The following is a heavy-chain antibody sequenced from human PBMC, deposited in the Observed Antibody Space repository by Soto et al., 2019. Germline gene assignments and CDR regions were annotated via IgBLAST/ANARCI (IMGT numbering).Heavy chain of an antibody. Sequence: QVQLVQSGAEVKKPGASVKVSCKASGYTFTSYGISWVRQAPGQGLEWMGWISAYNGNTNYAQKLQGRVTMTTDTSTSTADMELRSRRSDDTAVYYCAGDRGAYGMDVWGQGTTVTVSS. V-gene: IGHV1-18*01. CDR2: ISAYNGNT. CDR3: AGDRGAYGMDV. J-gene: IGHJ6*02. CDR1: GYTFTSYG.